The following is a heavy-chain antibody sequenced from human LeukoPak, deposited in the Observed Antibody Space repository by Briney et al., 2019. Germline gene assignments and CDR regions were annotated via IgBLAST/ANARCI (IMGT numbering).Heavy chain of an antibody. Sequence: PSETLSLTCTVSGYSISSGYYWGWIRQPPGKGLEWIATISHSGSAYYNPSLKSRVTMSVDTSKNQFSLKLTSVTAADTAVYYCTRAFYGAIDYWCQGTLVTVSS. V-gene: IGHV4-38-2*02. CDR1: GYSISSGYY. D-gene: IGHD4-17*01. CDR3: TRAFYGAIDY. J-gene: IGHJ4*02. CDR2: ISHSGSA.